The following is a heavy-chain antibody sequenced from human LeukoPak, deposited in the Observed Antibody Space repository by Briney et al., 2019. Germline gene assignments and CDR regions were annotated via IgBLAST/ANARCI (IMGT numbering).Heavy chain of an antibody. D-gene: IGHD2-21*01. V-gene: IGHV1-69*05. CDR3: ARGGDGETCGGDCYHFDY. J-gene: IGHJ4*02. CDR2: IIPIFGTA. CDR1: GGTFSSYA. Sequence: GASVKVSCKASGGTFSSYAISWVRQAPGQGLEWMGGIIPIFGTANYAQKFQGRVTITTDESTSTAYMELSSLRSEDTAVYYCARGGDGETCGGDCYHFDYWGQGTLVTVSS.